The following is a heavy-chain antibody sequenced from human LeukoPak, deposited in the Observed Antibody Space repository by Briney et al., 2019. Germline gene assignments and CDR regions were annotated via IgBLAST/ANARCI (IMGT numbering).Heavy chain of an antibody. CDR3: ARDGSGSYEAFDI. CDR2: INPNSGGT. V-gene: IGHV1-2*02. D-gene: IGHD1-26*01. J-gene: IGHJ3*02. CDR1: GYTFTGYY. Sequence: GASVKVSCKASGYTFTGYYMHWVRQAPGQGLEWMGWINPNSGGTNYAQKFQGRVTMTRDTSISTAYMELSRLRSDDTAVYYCARDGSGSYEAFDIWGQGTMVTVSS.